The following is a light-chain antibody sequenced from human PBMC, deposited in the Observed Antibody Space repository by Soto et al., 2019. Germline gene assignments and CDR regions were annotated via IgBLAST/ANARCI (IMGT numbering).Light chain of an antibody. V-gene: IGKV3-15*01. CDR3: QQYNNWPTYT. J-gene: IGKJ2*01. CDR2: GAS. Sequence: EIVMTQSPVTLSVSPGERATLSCRASQSVSSNLAWYQQKPGQAPGLLIYGASIRATGIPARFSGSGSGTEFTLTISSLQSEDFAVYHCQQYNNWPTYTFGQGTKLEIQ. CDR1: QSVSSN.